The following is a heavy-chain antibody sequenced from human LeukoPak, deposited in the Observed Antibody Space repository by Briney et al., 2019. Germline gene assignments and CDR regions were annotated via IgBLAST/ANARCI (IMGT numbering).Heavy chain of an antibody. V-gene: IGHV3-30*03. CDR2: ISYDGSNK. CDR1: GFTFSSYG. CDR3: ASSLLWFGDPPPY. Sequence: PGGSLRLSCAASGFTFSSYGMHWVRQAPGKGLEWVAVISYDGSNKYYADSVKGRFTISRDNSKNTLYLQMNSLRAEDTAVYYCASSLLWFGDPPPYWGQGTLVTVSS. J-gene: IGHJ4*02. D-gene: IGHD3-10*01.